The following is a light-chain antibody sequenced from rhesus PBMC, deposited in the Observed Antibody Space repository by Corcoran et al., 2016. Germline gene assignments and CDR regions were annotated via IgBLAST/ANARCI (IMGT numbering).Light chain of an antibody. V-gene: IGKV1-18*01. CDR2: AAS. CDR3: QQGYDIPHS. CDR1: QGISSW. Sequence: DIQMTQSPSSLSASVGDKVTITCRASQGISSWLAWYQQKPWKAPKLLIYAASSLEGGVPSRFIGSGSGTDYTLTISSLQPEDFATYYCQQGYDIPHSFGQGTKVEIK. J-gene: IGKJ2*01.